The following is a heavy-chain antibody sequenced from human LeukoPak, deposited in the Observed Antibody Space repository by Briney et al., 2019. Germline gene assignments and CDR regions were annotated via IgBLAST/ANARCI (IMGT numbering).Heavy chain of an antibody. CDR1: GYTFTSYD. V-gene: IGHV1-8*01. CDR3: ARPDCSGGSCQGSYYYYYGMDV. CDR2: MNPNSGNT. Sequence: ASVKVSCKASGYTFTSYDINWVRQATGQGLEWVGWMNPNSGNTGYAQKFQGRVTMTRNTSISTAYMELSSLRSEDTAVYYCARPDCSGGSCQGSYYYYYGMDVWGQGTTVTVSS. D-gene: IGHD2-15*01. J-gene: IGHJ6*02.